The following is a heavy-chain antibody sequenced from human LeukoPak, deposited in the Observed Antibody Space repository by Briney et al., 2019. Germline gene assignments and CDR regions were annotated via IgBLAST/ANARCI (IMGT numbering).Heavy chain of an antibody. D-gene: IGHD3-10*01. CDR3: ATDGLVSGVSYYFDY. Sequence: ASVKVSCKVSGYTLTELSIHWVRQAPGKGLEWMGGFDPEDGETFYAQKFQGRVTMTEDTSTDAAYMELSGLRSEDTAVYYCATDGLVSGVSYYFDYWGQGTLVTVSS. CDR1: GYTLTELS. J-gene: IGHJ4*02. CDR2: FDPEDGET. V-gene: IGHV1-24*01.